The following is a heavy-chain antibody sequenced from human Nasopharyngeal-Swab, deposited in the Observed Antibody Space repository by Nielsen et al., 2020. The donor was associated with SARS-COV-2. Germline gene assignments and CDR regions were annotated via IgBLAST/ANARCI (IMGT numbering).Heavy chain of an antibody. CDR1: GFTFSSYG. Sequence: GGSLRPSCAASGFTFSSYGMHWVRQAPGKGLEWVAVIWYDGSNKYYADSVKGRFTISRDNSKNTLYLQMNSLRAEDTAVYYCARDRNGFIYYYYGMDVWGQGTTVTVSS. D-gene: IGHD3-3*01. J-gene: IGHJ6*02. CDR3: ARDRNGFIYYYYGMDV. V-gene: IGHV3-33*01. CDR2: IWYDGSNK.